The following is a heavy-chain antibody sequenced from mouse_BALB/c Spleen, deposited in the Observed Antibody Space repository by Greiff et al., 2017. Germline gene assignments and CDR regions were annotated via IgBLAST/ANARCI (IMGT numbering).Heavy chain of an antibody. V-gene: IGHV14-1*02. CDR2: IDPENGNT. CDR3: ARCYYGSSYAMDY. J-gene: IGHJ4*01. CDR1: GFNIKDYY. D-gene: IGHD1-1*01. Sequence: EVQLQQSGAELVRPGALVKLSCKASGFNIKDYYMHWVKQRPEQGLEWIGWIDPENGNTIYDPKFQGKASITADTSSNTAYLQLSSLKSEDTAVYYCARCYYGSSYAMDYWGQGTSVTVSS.